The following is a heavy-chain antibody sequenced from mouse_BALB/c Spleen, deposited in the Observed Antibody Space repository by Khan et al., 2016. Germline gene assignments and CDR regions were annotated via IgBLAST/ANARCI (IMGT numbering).Heavy chain of an antibody. CDR3: ARFRDDGYYCFDY. CDR2: ISYSGST. Sequence: EVQLQESGPGLVKPSQSLSLTCTVTGYSITSDYAWNWIRQFPGNKLEWMGYISYSGSTSYNPSLKSRISITRDTSKNQFFLQLNSVTTEDTATYYCARFRDDGYYCFDYWGQGTTLTVSS. J-gene: IGHJ2*01. CDR1: GYSITSDYA. V-gene: IGHV3-2*02. D-gene: IGHD2-3*01.